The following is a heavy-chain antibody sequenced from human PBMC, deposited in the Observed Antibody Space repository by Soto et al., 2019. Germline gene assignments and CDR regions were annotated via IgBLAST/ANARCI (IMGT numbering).Heavy chain of an antibody. CDR3: ARGIFGSGTANDY. CDR1: GFTFSGSW. CDR2: INGDGSGT. V-gene: IGHV3-74*01. D-gene: IGHD3-10*01. Sequence: GGSLRLSCAASGFTFSGSWMHWVRQAPGKGLVWVSRINGDGSGTSYADFVKGRLTISRDDAKNTLFLQMNGLSAEDTAVYYCARGIFGSGTANDYWGQGPLVTVSS. J-gene: IGHJ4*02.